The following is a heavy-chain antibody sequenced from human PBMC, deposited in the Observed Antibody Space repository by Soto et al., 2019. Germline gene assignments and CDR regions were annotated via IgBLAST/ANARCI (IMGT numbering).Heavy chain of an antibody. Sequence: SVTFSCKASGGTFSSYAISWVRQAPGQGLEWMGGIIPIFGTANYAQKFQGRVTITADESTSTAYMELSSLRSEDTAVYYCAREGYYDSSGAHWGQGTMVTVSS. J-gene: IGHJ3*01. CDR1: GGTFSSYA. CDR3: AREGYYDSSGAH. V-gene: IGHV1-69*01. CDR2: IIPIFGTA. D-gene: IGHD3-22*01.